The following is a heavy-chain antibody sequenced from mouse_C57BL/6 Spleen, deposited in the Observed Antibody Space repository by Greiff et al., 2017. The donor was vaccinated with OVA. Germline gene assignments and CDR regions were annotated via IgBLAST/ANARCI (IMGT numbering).Heavy chain of an antibody. Sequence: VQPQQSGPGLVQPSQSLSITCTVSGFSLTSYGVHWVRQSPGKGLEWLGVIWSGGSTDYNAAFISRLSISKDNSKSQVFFKMNSLQADDTAIYYCARSDDGYYVGAMDYWGQGTSVTVSS. V-gene: IGHV2-2*01. CDR1: GFSLTSYG. J-gene: IGHJ4*01. CDR2: IWSGGST. D-gene: IGHD2-3*01. CDR3: ARSDDGYYVGAMDY.